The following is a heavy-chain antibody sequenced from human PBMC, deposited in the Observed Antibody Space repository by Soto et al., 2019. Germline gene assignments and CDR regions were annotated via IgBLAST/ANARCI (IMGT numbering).Heavy chain of an antibody. V-gene: IGHV4-34*01. CDR2: INHSGST. CDR3: ARGASGYYDSSVYYPPYYFAS. D-gene: IGHD3-22*01. J-gene: IGHJ4*02. Sequence: NPSETLSLTCAVYGGSFSGYYWSWIRQPPGKGLEWIGEINHSGSTNYNPSLKSRVTISVDTSKNQFSLKLSPVTAADTAVYYCARGASGYYDSSVYYPPYYFASWGQGTLVTVSS. CDR1: GGSFSGYY.